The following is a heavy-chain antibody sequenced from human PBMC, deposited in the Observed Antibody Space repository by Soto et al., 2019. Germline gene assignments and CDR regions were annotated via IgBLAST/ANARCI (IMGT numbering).Heavy chain of an antibody. CDR3: AREGITGTTGGIDY. Sequence: VQLVESGGGVVQPGRSLRLSCAASGFTFSSYGMHWVRQAPGKGLEWVAVIWYDGSNKYYADSVKGRFTISRDNSKNTLYLQMNSLRAEDTAVYYCAREGITGTTGGIDYWGQGTLVTVSS. D-gene: IGHD1-7*01. J-gene: IGHJ4*02. CDR1: GFTFSSYG. V-gene: IGHV3-33*01. CDR2: IWYDGSNK.